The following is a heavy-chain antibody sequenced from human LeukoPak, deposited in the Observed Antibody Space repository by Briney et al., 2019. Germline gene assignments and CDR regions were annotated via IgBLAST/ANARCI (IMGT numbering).Heavy chain of an antibody. J-gene: IGHJ6*03. Sequence: SETLSLTCAVYGGSFSGYSWTWIRQPPGKGLEWIGEIHHSGSTNYNPSLKSRVTISVDTSKNQFSLKLSSVTAADTAVYYCARHKDYYYSYMDVWGKGTTVTISS. CDR3: ARHKDYYYSYMDV. CDR2: IHHSGST. V-gene: IGHV4-34*01. CDR1: GGSFSGYS.